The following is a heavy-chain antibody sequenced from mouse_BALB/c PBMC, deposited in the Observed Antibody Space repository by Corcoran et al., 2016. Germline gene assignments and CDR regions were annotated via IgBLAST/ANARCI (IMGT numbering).Heavy chain of an antibody. CDR3: ATGAY. CDR2: INPNNGGT. J-gene: IGHJ3*01. Sequence: PGTSVTMSCKASGYTFTDYYMKWVKQSHGKSRVWIGDINPNNGGTRYNQKFKGKSTLTVVKSSSTAYMTLNSLTSEDSAVYYCATGAYWVQGTLVTVAA. V-gene: IGHV1-26*01. CDR1: GYTFTDYY.